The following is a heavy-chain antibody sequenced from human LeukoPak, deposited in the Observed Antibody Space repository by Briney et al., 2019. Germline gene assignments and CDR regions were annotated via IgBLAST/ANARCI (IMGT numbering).Heavy chain of an antibody. CDR3: ARDSQSGHSRVFDH. D-gene: IGHD5-12*01. V-gene: IGHV3-21*01. J-gene: IGHJ4*02. Sequence: GGSLRLSCAASGFTFSSYSMNWLRQAPGKGLEWVSSISGSSSYIYYADSVKGRFTVSRDNAKSSLYLQMNSLRAEDTAVYYCARDSQSGHSRVFDHWGQGTLVTVSS. CDR1: GFTFSSYS. CDR2: ISGSSSYI.